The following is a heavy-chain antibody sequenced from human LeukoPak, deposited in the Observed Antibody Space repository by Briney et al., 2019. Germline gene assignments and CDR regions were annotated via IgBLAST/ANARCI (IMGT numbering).Heavy chain of an antibody. D-gene: IGHD3-10*01. J-gene: IGHJ4*02. CDR3: AIDPADRGVYYFDF. CDR1: RYSISSGYY. CDR2: NHHSGRT. V-gene: IGHV4-38-2*02. Sequence: PSETLSLTCAVCRYSISSGYYWGWIRPPPGKGLEWIGSNHHSGRTYHNPSPKSRVTISVDPSKNQISPKLGSVTAADTAVYYCAIDPADRGVYYFDFWGQGNLVTVSS.